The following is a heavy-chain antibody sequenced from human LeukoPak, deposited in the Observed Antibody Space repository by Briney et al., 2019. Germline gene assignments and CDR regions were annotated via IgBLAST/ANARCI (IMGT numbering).Heavy chain of an antibody. J-gene: IGHJ4*02. CDR2: IKQEGSEK. CDR1: GFTFRSYW. Sequence: PGGSLRLSCAASGFTFRSYWMSWVRQAPGKGLEFVANIKQEGSEKYYVDSVKGRFTTSRDNAKNSLYLQMNGLRAEDTAVYYCAANGGPFDFWGQGTLVTVSA. V-gene: IGHV3-7*05. CDR3: AANGGPFDF. D-gene: IGHD4-23*01.